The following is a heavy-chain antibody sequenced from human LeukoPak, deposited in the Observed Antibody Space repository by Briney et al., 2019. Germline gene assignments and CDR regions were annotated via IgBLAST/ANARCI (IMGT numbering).Heavy chain of an antibody. CDR2: MNPNSGNT. D-gene: IGHD5-18*01. Sequence: ASVKVSCKASGYTFTSYDINWVRQATGQGLEWMGWMNPNSGNTGYAQKFQGRVTMTRNTSISTAYMELSSLRSEDTAVYYCARHPPGGYSYQKGNWFGPWGQGTLVTVSS. CDR1: GYTFTSYD. V-gene: IGHV1-8*01. J-gene: IGHJ5*02. CDR3: ARHPPGGYSYQKGNWFGP.